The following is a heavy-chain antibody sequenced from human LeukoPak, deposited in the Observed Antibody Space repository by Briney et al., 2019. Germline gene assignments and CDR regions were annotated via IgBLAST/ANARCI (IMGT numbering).Heavy chain of an antibody. V-gene: IGHV3-23*01. CDR1: GFTFSSYA. CDR3: AKVSAAGTVDY. J-gene: IGHJ4*02. CDR2: ISGSGGST. Sequence: GGSLRLSXAASGFTFSSYAMSWVRQPPGKGLEWLSAISGSGGSTYYADSVKGRFTISRDNSKNTLYLQMNSLRAEDTAVYYCAKVSAAGTVDYWGQGTLVTVSS. D-gene: IGHD6-13*01.